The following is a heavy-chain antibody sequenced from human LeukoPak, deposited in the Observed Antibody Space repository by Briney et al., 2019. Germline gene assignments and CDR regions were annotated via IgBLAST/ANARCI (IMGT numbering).Heavy chain of an antibody. J-gene: IGHJ4*02. CDR1: GFTFDDYA. D-gene: IGHD6-13*01. CDR2: ISWNSGSI. V-gene: IGHV3-9*01. Sequence: PGRSLRLSCAASGFTFDDYAMHWVRQAPGKGLEWVSGISWNSGSIGYADSVKGRFTISRDNAKNSLYLQMNSLRAEDTALYYCAKDSGSSWTYYFDYWGQGTLVTVSS. CDR3: AKDSGSSWTYYFDY.